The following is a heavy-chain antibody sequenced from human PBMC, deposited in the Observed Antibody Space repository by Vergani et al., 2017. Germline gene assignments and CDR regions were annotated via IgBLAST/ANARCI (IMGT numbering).Heavy chain of an antibody. D-gene: IGHD3-22*01. CDR1: GGSMSGYY. CDR3: ARMGGYDEGDAFRIGYFDS. Sequence: QVRLQESGPGLVKPSETLSLTCSVSGGSMSGYYWSWIRQPPGKELEWIGYMYHSGSTNYNPSLKTRVTISVDTSKNQFSLKLNSGTAADTAMYYCARMGGYDEGDAFRIGYFDSWGPGILVTVSS. CDR2: MYHSGST. V-gene: IGHV4-59*12. J-gene: IGHJ4*02.